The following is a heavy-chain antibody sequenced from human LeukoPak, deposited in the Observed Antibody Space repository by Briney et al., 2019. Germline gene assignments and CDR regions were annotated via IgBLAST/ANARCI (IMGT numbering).Heavy chain of an antibody. CDR1: GGSISSGSYY. CDR2: IYTSGST. Sequence: PSETLSLTCTVSGGSISSGSYYWSWIRQPAGKGLEWIGRIYTSGSTNYNPSLKSRVTISVDTSKNQFSLKLSSVTAADTAVYYCARCGRGEWGRYFDYWGQGTLVTVSS. V-gene: IGHV4-61*02. D-gene: IGHD2-8*01. J-gene: IGHJ4*02. CDR3: ARCGRGEWGRYFDY.